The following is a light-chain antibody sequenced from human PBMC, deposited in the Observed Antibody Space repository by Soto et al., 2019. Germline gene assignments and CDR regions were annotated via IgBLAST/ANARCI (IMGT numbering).Light chain of an antibody. CDR1: SSDVGGYNS. Sequence: QSALTQPASVSGSPGQSITISCTGTSSDVGGYNSVSWYQQPPDKAPKLMIYDVTNRPLGVSNRFSGSKSGNTASLTISGLQAEDEGDYYCYSYTSSSTYVFGTGTKLPVL. CDR3: YSYTSSSTYV. J-gene: IGLJ1*01. V-gene: IGLV2-14*01. CDR2: DVT.